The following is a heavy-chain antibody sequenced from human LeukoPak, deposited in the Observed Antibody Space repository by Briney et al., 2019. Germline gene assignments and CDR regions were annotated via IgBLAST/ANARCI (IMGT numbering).Heavy chain of an antibody. J-gene: IGHJ5*02. D-gene: IGHD4-17*01. CDR1: GFTFSSYA. Sequence: PGGSLRLSCAASGFTFSSYAMHWVRQAPGKGLEWVAVISYDGSNKYYADSVKGQFTISTDNFKNTLYLQMNSLRPEDTAVYYCARALATVTTWFDPWGQGTLVTVSS. CDR2: ISYDGSNK. CDR3: ARALATVTTWFDP. V-gene: IGHV3-30*04.